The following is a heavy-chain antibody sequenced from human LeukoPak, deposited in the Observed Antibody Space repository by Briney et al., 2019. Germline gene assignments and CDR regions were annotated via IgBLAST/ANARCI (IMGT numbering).Heavy chain of an antibody. Sequence: GGSLRLSCAASGFTFSSYSMNWVRQAPGKGLEWVSSISSSGSYIYYADSVKGRFTISRDNAKNSLYLQMNSLRAEDTAVYYCARDHGYGSGSYWDYWGQGTLVTVSS. CDR1: GFTFSSYS. V-gene: IGHV3-21*01. CDR3: ARDHGYGSGSYWDY. D-gene: IGHD3-10*01. J-gene: IGHJ4*02. CDR2: ISSSGSYI.